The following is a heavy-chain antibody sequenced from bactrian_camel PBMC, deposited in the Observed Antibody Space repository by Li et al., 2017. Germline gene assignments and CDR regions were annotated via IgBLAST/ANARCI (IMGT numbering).Heavy chain of an antibody. D-gene: IGHD4*01. Sequence: HVQLVESGGGSAQPGWSLRLSCEVSGNTYAKNCMGWLRQAPGKEELEGVASMLTGVTGDENPYYADFVKDRFAISHDSAKNTVYLQMNSLKPDDTAIYYCATGRGYYSEYDCGPSVLGFDDGYQGRGTQVTVS. V-gene: IGHV3S53*01. CDR2: MLTGVTGDENP. J-gene: IGHJ4*01. CDR1: GNTYAKNC.